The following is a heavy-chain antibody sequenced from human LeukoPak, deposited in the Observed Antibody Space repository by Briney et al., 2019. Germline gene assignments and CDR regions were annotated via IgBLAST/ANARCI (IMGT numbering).Heavy chain of an antibody. CDR1: GFTFSSYS. J-gene: IGHJ4*02. CDR3: ARDRELGRSYPDY. V-gene: IGHV3-21*01. CDR2: ISSSSSYI. Sequence: PGGSLRLSCAASGFTFSSYSMNWVRQAPGKGLEWVSSISSSSSYIYYADSVKGRFTISRDNAKNSLYLQMNSLRAEDTAVYYCARDRELGRSYPDYSGQGTLVTVSS. D-gene: IGHD1-26*01.